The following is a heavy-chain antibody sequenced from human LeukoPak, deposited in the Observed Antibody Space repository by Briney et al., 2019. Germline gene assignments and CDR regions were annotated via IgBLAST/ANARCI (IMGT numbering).Heavy chain of an antibody. CDR2: IIAGGDT. D-gene: IGHD3-22*01. CDR3: ASGSTTGSGYYFDS. CDR1: GFTLRSYA. V-gene: IGHV3-23*01. Sequence: PGGSLRLSCVASGFTLRSYAMAWVPQAPGKGLEQGLEWVASIIAGGDTFYADSVKGRFTISRDNSRSTLYLQMNRLRAEDTDIYYCASGSTTGSGYYFDSWGPGTLVTVSS. J-gene: IGHJ4*01.